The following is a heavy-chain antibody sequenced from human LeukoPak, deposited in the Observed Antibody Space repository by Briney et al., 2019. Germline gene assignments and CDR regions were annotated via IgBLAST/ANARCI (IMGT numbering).Heavy chain of an antibody. CDR1: GFTFSSYA. Sequence: GGSLRLSCAASGFTFSSYAMSWVRQAPGKWLEWVSGISGSGDNTYYADSVKGRFTISRDNSKNTLYVQVNSLGTEDTAAYYCAKGSYYDSSGSFYFDYWGQGTLVTVSS. CDR3: AKGSYYDSSGSFYFDY. D-gene: IGHD3-22*01. J-gene: IGHJ4*02. CDR2: ISGSGDNT. V-gene: IGHV3-23*01.